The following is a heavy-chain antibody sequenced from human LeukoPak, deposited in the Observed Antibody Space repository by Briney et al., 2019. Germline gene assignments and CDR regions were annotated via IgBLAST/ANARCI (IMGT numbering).Heavy chain of an antibody. D-gene: IGHD6-19*01. CDR3: AKGNGYSSGWYYFDY. Sequence: PGGSLRLSCAASGFTFDDYAMHWVRQAPGKGLEWVSGISWNSDSIGYADSVKGRFTISRDNAKNSLYLQMNSLGVEDMALYYCAKGNGYSSGWYYFDYWGQGTLVTVSS. J-gene: IGHJ4*02. V-gene: IGHV3-9*03. CDR2: ISWNSDSI. CDR1: GFTFDDYA.